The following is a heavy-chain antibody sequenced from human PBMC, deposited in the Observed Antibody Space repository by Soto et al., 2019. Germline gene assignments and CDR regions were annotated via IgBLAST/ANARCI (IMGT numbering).Heavy chain of an antibody. D-gene: IGHD2-2*01. Sequence: ASVNVSCKASGGTFSSYAISWVRQAPGQGLEWMGGIIPIFGTANYAQKFQGRVTITADKSTSTAYMELSSLRSEDTAVYYCARVVPAASYYYYGMDVWGQGTTVTVSS. CDR2: IIPIFGTA. CDR3: ARVVPAASYYYYGMDV. V-gene: IGHV1-69*06. CDR1: GGTFSSYA. J-gene: IGHJ6*02.